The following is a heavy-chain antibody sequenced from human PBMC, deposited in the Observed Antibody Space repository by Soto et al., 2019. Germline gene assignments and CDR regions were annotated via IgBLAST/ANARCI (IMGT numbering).Heavy chain of an antibody. CDR2: IYYSGST. Sequence: SETLSLTCSVSGGSISSYYWSWIRQPPGKGLEWIGYIYYSGSTNYNPSLKSRVTISVDTSKNQFSLKLSSVTAADTAVYYCASSYYYGSGSFYFDYWGQGTLVTVS. CDR3: ASSYYYGSGSFYFDY. D-gene: IGHD3-10*01. V-gene: IGHV4-59*08. CDR1: GGSISSYY. J-gene: IGHJ4*02.